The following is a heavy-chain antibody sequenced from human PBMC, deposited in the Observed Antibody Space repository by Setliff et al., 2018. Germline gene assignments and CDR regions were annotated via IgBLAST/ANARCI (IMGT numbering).Heavy chain of an antibody. J-gene: IGHJ5*02. Sequence: PSETLSLTCTVSGGSISSGSYYWSWIRQPAGKGLEWIGRIYTSGSTNYNPSLKSRVTIPVDTSKNQFSLKLSSVTAADTAVYYCARTRGSSGWLNWFDPWGQGTLVTVSS. D-gene: IGHD6-19*01. CDR2: IYTSGST. CDR1: GGSISSGSYY. V-gene: IGHV4-61*02. CDR3: ARTRGSSGWLNWFDP.